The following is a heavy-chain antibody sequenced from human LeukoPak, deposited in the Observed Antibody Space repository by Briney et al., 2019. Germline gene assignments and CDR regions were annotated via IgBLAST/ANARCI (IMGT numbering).Heavy chain of an antibody. CDR1: GFTVSNDY. CDR2: IYSGGST. J-gene: IGHJ4*02. Sequence: GGSLRLSCAASGFTVSNDYMSWVRQAPGKGLEWVPVIYSGGSTYYADSVKGRFTISRDNSKNTLYLQMNSLRAEDTAVYYCARDPRGYSGYDYYWGQGTLVTVSS. CDR3: ARDPRGYSGYDYY. D-gene: IGHD5-12*01. V-gene: IGHV3-53*01.